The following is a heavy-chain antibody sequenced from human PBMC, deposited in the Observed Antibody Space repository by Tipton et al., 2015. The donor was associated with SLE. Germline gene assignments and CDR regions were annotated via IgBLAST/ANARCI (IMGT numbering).Heavy chain of an antibody. D-gene: IGHD6-6*01. CDR3: ARGEAARVYYYGMDV. Sequence: TLSLTCTVSGYSISSGYYWGWIRQPPGKGLEWIGSIYHSGSTNYNPSLKSRVTISVDTSKNQFSLKLSSVTAADTAVYYCARGEAARVYYYGMDVWGQGTTVTVSS. CDR1: GYSISSGYY. V-gene: IGHV4-38-2*02. CDR2: IYHSGST. J-gene: IGHJ6*02.